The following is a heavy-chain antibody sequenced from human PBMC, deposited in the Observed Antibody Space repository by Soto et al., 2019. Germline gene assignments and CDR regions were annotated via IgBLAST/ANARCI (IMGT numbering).Heavy chain of an antibody. J-gene: IGHJ6*02. D-gene: IGHD1-26*01. Sequence: SETLSLTCTVSGGSISSGGYYWSWIRQHPGKGLEWIGYIYYSGSTYYNPSLKSRVTISVDTSKNQFSLKLSSVTAADTAVYYCARDGISYGMDVWGQGTTVTVSS. V-gene: IGHV4-31*03. CDR3: ARDGISYGMDV. CDR1: GGSISSGGYY. CDR2: IYYSGST.